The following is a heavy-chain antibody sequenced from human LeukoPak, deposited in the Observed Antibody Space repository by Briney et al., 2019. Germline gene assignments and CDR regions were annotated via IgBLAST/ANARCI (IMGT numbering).Heavy chain of an antibody. D-gene: IGHD3-22*01. V-gene: IGHV3-30*02. CDR1: GFTFSSYG. J-gene: IGHJ3*02. Sequence: PGGSLRLSCAASGFTFSSYGMHWVRQAPGKGLEWVAFIRYDGSNKYYADSVKGRFTISRDNSKNTLYLQMNSLRAEDTAVYYCAKDRGYDSSGYYPRYTFDIWGQGTMVTVSS. CDR2: IRYDGSNK. CDR3: AKDRGYDSSGYYPRYTFDI.